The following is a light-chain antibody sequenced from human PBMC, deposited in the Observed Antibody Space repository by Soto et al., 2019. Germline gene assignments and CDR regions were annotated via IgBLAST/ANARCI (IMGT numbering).Light chain of an antibody. V-gene: IGKV3-20*01. Sequence: EIVLTQSPGTLSLSPGERATLSCRASQSVSSNLVAWYQQKPGQAPRLLIYAASNRATGIPDRFSGSGSGTDFTLTISRLEPEDFAVYYCQQYGGSRWTFGQGTRVDI. CDR3: QQYGGSRWT. CDR1: QSVSSNL. J-gene: IGKJ1*01. CDR2: AAS.